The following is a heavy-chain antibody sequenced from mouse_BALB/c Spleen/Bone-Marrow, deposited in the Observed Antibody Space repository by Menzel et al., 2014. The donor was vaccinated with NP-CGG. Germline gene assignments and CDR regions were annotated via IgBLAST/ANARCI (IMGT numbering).Heavy chain of an antibody. CDR3: ARSPYDYAAMDY. CDR1: GFTFSSFG. Sequence: EVKLVESGGGLVQPGGSRKLSCAASGFTFSSFGMHWVRQAPEKGLEWVAYISSGSSTIYYADTVKGRFTISRDNPKNTLSLQMTSLRSEDTAMYYCARSPYDYAAMDYWGQGTSVTVSS. CDR2: ISSGSSTI. D-gene: IGHD2-4*01. J-gene: IGHJ4*01. V-gene: IGHV5-17*02.